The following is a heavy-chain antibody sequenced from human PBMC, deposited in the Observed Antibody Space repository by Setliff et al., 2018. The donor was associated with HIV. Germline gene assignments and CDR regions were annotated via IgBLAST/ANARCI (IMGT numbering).Heavy chain of an antibody. J-gene: IGHJ5*02. Sequence: PSETLSLTCAVSGYSISSGYYWSWIRQSAGKGLEWIGRVHKSGNTDYNPSLKGRVTMSVDTSKNQFFLKLTSMTAADTAIYYCARDMEDFGVLPSAPFDPWGRGTLVTVSS. CDR1: GYSISSGYY. CDR2: VHKSGNT. CDR3: ARDMEDFGVLPSAPFDP. V-gene: IGHV4-38-2*02. D-gene: IGHD2-2*01.